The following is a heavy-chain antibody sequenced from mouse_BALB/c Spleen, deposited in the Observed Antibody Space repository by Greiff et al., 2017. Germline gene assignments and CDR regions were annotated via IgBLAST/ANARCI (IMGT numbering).Heavy chain of an antibody. CDR3: ARWEGLRRPWFAY. Sequence: VKLMESGAELVRPGSSVKISCKASGYAFSSYWMNWVKQRPGQGLEWIGQIYPGDGDTNYNGKFKGKATLTADKSSSTAYMQLSSLTSEDSAVYFCARWEGLRRPWFAYWGQGTLVTVSA. CDR1: GYAFSSYW. V-gene: IGHV1-80*01. D-gene: IGHD2-2*01. CDR2: IYPGDGDT. J-gene: IGHJ3*01.